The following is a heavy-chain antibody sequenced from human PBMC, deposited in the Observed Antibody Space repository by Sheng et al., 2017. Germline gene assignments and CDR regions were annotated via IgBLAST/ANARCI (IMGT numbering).Heavy chain of an antibody. D-gene: IGHD5-12*01. J-gene: IGHJ4*02. CDR2: IIISSDYI. CDR3: ARDRGYNGYHSPPDY. CDR1: GFTFSSYR. V-gene: IGHV3-21*01. Sequence: ESGGGLVKPGGSLRLSCAASGFTFSSYRMNWVRQAPGKGLEWVSSIIISSDYIYYADSVKGRFTISRDDAKNSLYLQMNSLRAEDTAVYYCARDRGYNGYHSPPDYWGQGTLVTVSS.